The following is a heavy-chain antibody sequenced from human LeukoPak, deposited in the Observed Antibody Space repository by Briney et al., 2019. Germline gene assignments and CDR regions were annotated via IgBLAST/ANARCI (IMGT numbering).Heavy chain of an antibody. Sequence: ASVKVSCKASGYTFTGYYMHWVRQAPGQGLEWMGWINPNSGGTNYAQKFQGRVTMTRDTSISTAHMELSRLRSDDTAVYYCARDNPIQLWLVYYYYGMDVWGQGTTVTVSS. CDR1: GYTFTGYY. CDR3: ARDNPIQLWLVYYYYGMDV. V-gene: IGHV1-2*02. D-gene: IGHD5-18*01. CDR2: INPNSGGT. J-gene: IGHJ6*02.